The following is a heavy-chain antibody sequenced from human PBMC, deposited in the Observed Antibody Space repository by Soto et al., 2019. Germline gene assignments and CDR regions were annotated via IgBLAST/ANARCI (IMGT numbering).Heavy chain of an antibody. CDR3: ARGRTAMVRDLNYYYYYGMDV. CDR1: GFTFSSYG. CDR2: IWYDESNK. Sequence: QVQLVESGGGVVQPGRSLRLSCAASGFTFSSYGMHWVRQAPGKGLEWVAVIWYDESNKYYADSVKGRFTISRDNSKNTLYLQMNSLRAEDTAVYYCARGRTAMVRDLNYYYYYGMDVWGQGTTVTVSS. V-gene: IGHV3-33*01. D-gene: IGHD5-18*01. J-gene: IGHJ6*02.